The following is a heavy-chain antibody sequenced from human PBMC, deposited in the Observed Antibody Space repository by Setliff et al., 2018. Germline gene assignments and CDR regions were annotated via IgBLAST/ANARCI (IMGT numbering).Heavy chain of an antibody. CDR1: GCSLITHY. D-gene: IGHD3-10*01. CDR2: INPGGGSS. CDR3: ARAGQASAGRKGVFDF. Sequence: ASVKVSCKASGCSLITHYMHWVRQAPGQGLEWMGLINPGGGSSTYAQKFQGRVSLTRDTSTSTVYMEVNNLRSEDTALYFCARAGQASAGRKGVFDFWGQGTRVTVS. V-gene: IGHV1-46*01. J-gene: IGHJ4*02.